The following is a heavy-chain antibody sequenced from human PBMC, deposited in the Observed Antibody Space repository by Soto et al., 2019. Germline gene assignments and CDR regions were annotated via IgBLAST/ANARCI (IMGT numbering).Heavy chain of an antibody. CDR2: IFHGGNT. CDR3: ARARWYDAFDV. D-gene: IGHD2-15*01. Sequence: SETLSLTCAVSGFVSSSGNYWGWIRKPPGKGLEWIGSIFHGGNTYYNPSLKSRVTISVDMSKNQFSLKLNSVTAADTAVYYCARARWYDAFDVWGQGTVVTVSS. CDR1: GFVSSSGNY. J-gene: IGHJ3*01. V-gene: IGHV4-38-2*01.